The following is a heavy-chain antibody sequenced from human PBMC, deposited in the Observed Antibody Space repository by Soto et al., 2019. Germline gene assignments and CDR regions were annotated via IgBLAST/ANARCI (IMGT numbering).Heavy chain of an antibody. J-gene: IGHJ6*02. CDR1: GGSIRSYY. CDR2: IYSNGNT. D-gene: IGHD3-10*01. V-gene: IGHV4-59*01. Sequence: SETLSLTCAVSGGSIRSYYWNWVRQSPGKGLEWIGYIYSNGNTKYNPSLKSRVTISVDTPKNQFSLKVGSVNAADTAVYYCARLYYVLGRPLMDVWGQGTTVTVSS. CDR3: ARLYYVLGRPLMDV.